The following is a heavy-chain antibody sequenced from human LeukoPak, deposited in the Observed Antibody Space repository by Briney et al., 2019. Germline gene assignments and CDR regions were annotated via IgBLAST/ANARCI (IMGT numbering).Heavy chain of an antibody. Sequence: ASVKVSCKASGGTFSSYAISWVRQAPGQGLEWMGRIIPIFGTANSAQKFQGRVTITTDESTSTAYMELSSLRSEDTAVYYCAVYSSGWYGENYYFDYWGQGTLVTVSS. J-gene: IGHJ4*02. CDR2: IIPIFGTA. D-gene: IGHD6-19*01. V-gene: IGHV1-69*05. CDR1: GGTFSSYA. CDR3: AVYSSGWYGENYYFDY.